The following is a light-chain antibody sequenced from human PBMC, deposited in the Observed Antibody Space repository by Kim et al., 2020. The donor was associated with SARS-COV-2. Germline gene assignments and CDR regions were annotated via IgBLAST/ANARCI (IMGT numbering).Light chain of an antibody. V-gene: IGLV6-57*03. CDR2: EDD. CDR1: SGSIDDNY. Sequence: GETVTVSCPHGSGSIDDNYVQWYQQRPGGVPTAVIYEDDQRPSGVSDRFSGSIDNSSNSASLTISGLKTEDEADYYCQSYNRSNVVFGGGTQLTVL. J-gene: IGLJ2*01. CDR3: QSYNRSNVV.